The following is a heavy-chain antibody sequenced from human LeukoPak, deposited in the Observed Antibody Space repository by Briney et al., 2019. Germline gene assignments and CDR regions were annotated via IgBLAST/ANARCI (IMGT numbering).Heavy chain of an antibody. CDR1: GFSFDLCA. D-gene: IGHD4-23*01. Sequence: GGSLRLSCVASGFSFDLCAMSWVRQAPGKGPEWGSSIGGPTETFYADSVKGRFTVSRDNSQNTLYLQMNSLRAEDTAVYYCAKDATPRNSIWDYFGKWGQGALVTVST. J-gene: IGHJ4*02. CDR2: IGGPTET. CDR3: AKDATPRNSIWDYFGK. V-gene: IGHV3-23*01.